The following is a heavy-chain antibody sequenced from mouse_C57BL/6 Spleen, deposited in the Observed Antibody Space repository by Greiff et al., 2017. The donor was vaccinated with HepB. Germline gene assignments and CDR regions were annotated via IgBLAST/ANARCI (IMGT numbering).Heavy chain of an antibody. V-gene: IGHV1-82*01. D-gene: IGHD2-4*01. J-gene: IGHJ4*01. CDR1: GYAFSSSW. Sequence: VKLQESGPELVKPGASVKISCKASGYAFSSSWMNWVKQRPGKGLEWIGRIYPGDGDTNYNGKFKGKATLTADKSSSTAYMQLSSLTSEDSAVYFCARDDYGMDYWGQGTSVTVSS. CDR3: ARDDYGMDY. CDR2: IYPGDGDT.